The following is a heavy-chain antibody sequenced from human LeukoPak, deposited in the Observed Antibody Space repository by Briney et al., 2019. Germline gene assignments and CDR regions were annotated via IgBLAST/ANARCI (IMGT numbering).Heavy chain of an antibody. D-gene: IGHD6-19*01. J-gene: IGHJ2*01. CDR2: IYYTGST. CDR1: GGSISSSY. V-gene: IGHV4-59*08. CDR3: ARTPIAVAGTVWYSDL. Sequence: SETLSLTCTVSGGSISSSYWSWIRQPPGKGLEWIGYIYYTGSTNYNPSLKSRVTISVDTSKNQFSLKLSSVTAADTAVYYCARTPIAVAGTVWYSDLWGRGTLVTVSS.